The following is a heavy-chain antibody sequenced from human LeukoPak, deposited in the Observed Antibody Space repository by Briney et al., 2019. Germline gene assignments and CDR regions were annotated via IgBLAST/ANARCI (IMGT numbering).Heavy chain of an antibody. CDR1: GGSISSYY. V-gene: IGHV4-59*01. D-gene: IGHD3-10*01. Sequence: SETLSLTCTVSGGSISSYYWSWIRQPPGRGLEWIGYIYYSGSTNYNPSLKSRVTISVDTSKNQFSLKLSSVTAADTAVYYCARVVGTGYYGSGGYCRVSVKDYYGMDVWGQGTTVTVSS. CDR3: ARVVGTGYYGSGGYCRVSVKDYYGMDV. CDR2: IYYSGST. J-gene: IGHJ6*02.